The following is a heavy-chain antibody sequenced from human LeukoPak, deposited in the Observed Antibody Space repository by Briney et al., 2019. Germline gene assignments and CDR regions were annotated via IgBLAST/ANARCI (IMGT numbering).Heavy chain of an antibody. CDR3: ARAGTVTTNYFDY. Sequence: GGSLRLSCAASGFTFSSYWMHWVRQAPRKGLVWVSRINSDGSSTSYADSVKGRFTISRDNAKNTLYLQMNSLRAEDTAVYYCARAGTVTTNYFDYWGQGTLVTVSS. D-gene: IGHD4-17*01. V-gene: IGHV3-74*01. CDR2: INSDGSST. J-gene: IGHJ4*02. CDR1: GFTFSSYW.